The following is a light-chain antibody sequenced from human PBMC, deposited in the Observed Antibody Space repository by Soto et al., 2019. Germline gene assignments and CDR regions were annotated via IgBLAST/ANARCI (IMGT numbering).Light chain of an antibody. V-gene: IGKV3-15*01. J-gene: IGKJ1*01. CDR3: QQYGSSPQP. Sequence: EIVLTQSPGTLSLSPGERATLSCRASQSVSSNLAWYQQKPGQAPRLLIYGASTRATGIPARFSGSGSGTEFTLTISSLQSEDFAVYYCQQYGSSPQPFGQGTKVDIK. CDR2: GAS. CDR1: QSVSSN.